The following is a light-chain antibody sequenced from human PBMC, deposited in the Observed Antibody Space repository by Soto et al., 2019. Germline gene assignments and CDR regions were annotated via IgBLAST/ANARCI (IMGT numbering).Light chain of an antibody. V-gene: IGKV3-15*01. CDR2: GAS. CDR1: QSVSTN. Sequence: EIVMTQSPATLSVSPGERATLSCRASQSVSTNIAWYQQKPGQAPRLLIYGASTRATGVPARFTGSGSGTEFTLTISSLQSEDFAVYYCQQYNYWSTFGHGTKVEI. J-gene: IGKJ2*01. CDR3: QQYNYWST.